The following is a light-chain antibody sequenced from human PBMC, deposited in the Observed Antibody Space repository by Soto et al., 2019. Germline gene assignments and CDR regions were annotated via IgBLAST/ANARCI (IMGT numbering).Light chain of an antibody. CDR3: QESHSFLWGT. CDR2: GAS. CDR1: QIISTS. Sequence: DIQMTQSPSSLSASVGDRVTITCRTSQIISTSLNWYQQKPGKAPRVLIYGASSLHSGVPSRFSGGGSGTDFSLIIISREPADFATDYCQESHSFLWGTFGPGTKVEIK. V-gene: IGKV1-39*01. J-gene: IGKJ1*01.